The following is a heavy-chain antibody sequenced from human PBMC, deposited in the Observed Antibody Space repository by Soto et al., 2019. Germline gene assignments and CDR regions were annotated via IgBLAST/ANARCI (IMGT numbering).Heavy chain of an antibody. CDR2: IYHSGST. CDR3: ARVPDR. J-gene: IGHJ5*02. Sequence: SETLSLTCAVSGVSISSGGYSWSWIRQPPGKGLEWIGYIYHSGSTYYNPSLKSRVTISVDRSKNQFSLKLRSVTAADTAVYYCARVPDRWGQGTLVTVSS. CDR1: GVSISSGGYS. V-gene: IGHV4-30-2*01. D-gene: IGHD2-2*01.